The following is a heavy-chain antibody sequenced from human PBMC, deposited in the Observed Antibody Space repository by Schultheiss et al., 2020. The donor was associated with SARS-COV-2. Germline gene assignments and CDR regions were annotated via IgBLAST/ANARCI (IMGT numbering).Heavy chain of an antibody. CDR2: IWYDGSNK. V-gene: IGHV3-33*08. CDR3: ARGPEVVPAAIVPHYGMDV. Sequence: LSLTCAASGFTFSSYAMHWVRQAPGKGLEWVAVIWYDGSNKYYADSVKGRFTISRDNSKNTLYLQMNSLRAEDTAVYYCARGPEVVPAAIVPHYGMDVWGQGTTVTVSS. J-gene: IGHJ6*02. D-gene: IGHD2-2*01. CDR1: GFTFSSYA.